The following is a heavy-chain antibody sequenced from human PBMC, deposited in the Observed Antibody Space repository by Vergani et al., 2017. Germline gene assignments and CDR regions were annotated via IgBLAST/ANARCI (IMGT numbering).Heavy chain of an antibody. D-gene: IGHD5-12*01. CDR3: ARGGYDWGATGAHY. CDR2: ILPLFGTP. Sequence: QVQLVQSGAEVKKPGSSVKVSCKSSGGTFSNHVLAWVRQAPGQGLEWMGGILPLFGTPTYAQRFQGRVTITADESTSTAYMELSSLRSEDTAVYYCARGGYDWGATGAHYWGQGTLVTVSS. J-gene: IGHJ4*02. V-gene: IGHV1-69*01. CDR1: GGTFSNHV.